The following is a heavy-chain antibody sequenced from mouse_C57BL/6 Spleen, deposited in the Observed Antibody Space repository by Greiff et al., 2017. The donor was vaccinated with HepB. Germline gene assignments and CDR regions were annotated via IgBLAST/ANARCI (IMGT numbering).Heavy chain of an antibody. J-gene: IGHJ1*03. CDR3: ARGANWDVGGNWYCEV. CDR2: IYPRDGST. V-gene: IGHV1-85*01. D-gene: IGHD4-1*01. Sequence: VQLVESGPELVKPGASVKLPCKASGYTFTSYDINWVKQRPGQGLEWIGWIYPRDGSTKYNEKFKGKATLTVDTSSSTAYMERHSLTSEDSAVYFCARGANWDVGGNWYCEVWGTGTTVTVSS. CDR1: GYTFTSYD.